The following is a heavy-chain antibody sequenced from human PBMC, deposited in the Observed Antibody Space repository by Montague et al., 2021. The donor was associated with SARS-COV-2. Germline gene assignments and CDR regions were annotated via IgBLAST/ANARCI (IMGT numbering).Heavy chain of an antibody. Sequence: PALVKPTQTLTLTCTFSGFSLSTSGMCVSRIRQPPGKALEWLARIDWDDDKYYSTSLKTRLTISKDTSKNQVVLTMTNMDPVDTATYYCARETGTTVSLDYWGQGTLVTVSS. J-gene: IGHJ4*02. CDR2: IDWDDDK. CDR1: GFSLSTSGMC. V-gene: IGHV2-70*11. D-gene: IGHD1-7*01. CDR3: ARETGTTVSLDY.